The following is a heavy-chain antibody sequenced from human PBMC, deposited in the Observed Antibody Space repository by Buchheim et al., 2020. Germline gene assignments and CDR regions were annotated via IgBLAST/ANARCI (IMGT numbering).Heavy chain of an antibody. J-gene: IGHJ6*02. V-gene: IGHV1-2*02. Sequence: QVQLMQSGAEVKQPGASVKVSCKASGYTFTDHYLHWVRQAPGQGLEWIGWINPNNGGTNSALKFKGRVTMTRDASISTASMELNSLRSDDTAVYYCASGIQFSYYYGMDLWGQGTT. D-gene: IGHD1-26*01. CDR1: GYTFTDHY. CDR2: INPNNGGT. CDR3: ASGIQFSYYYGMDL.